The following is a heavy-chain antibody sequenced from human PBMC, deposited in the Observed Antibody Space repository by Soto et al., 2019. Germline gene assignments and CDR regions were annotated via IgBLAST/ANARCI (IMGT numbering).Heavy chain of an antibody. CDR1: GYTFTSYG. J-gene: IGHJ3*02. CDR3: AREVTEYGTGEAFDI. CDR2: ISAYNGNT. V-gene: IGHV1-18*01. D-gene: IGHD3-10*01. Sequence: QVQLVQSGAEVKKPGASVKVSCKASGYTFTSYGISWVRQAPGQGLEWMGWISAYNGNTNYAQKLQGRVTMNTDTSTRTAYMELRSLRSEATAVYYCAREVTEYGTGEAFDIWAQGTMVTVSS.